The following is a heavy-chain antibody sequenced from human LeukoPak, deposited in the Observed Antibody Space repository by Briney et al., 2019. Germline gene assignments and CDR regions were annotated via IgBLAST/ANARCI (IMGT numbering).Heavy chain of an antibody. V-gene: IGHV3-9*01. CDR2: ISWNSGSI. CDR1: GFTFDDYA. Sequence: GRSLRLSCAASGFTFDDYAMHWFRQAPGKGLEWVSGISWNSGSIGYADSVKGRFTISRDNAKNSLYLQMNSLRAEDTALYYCAKFGTAMAFDYWGQGTLVTVSS. CDR3: AKFGTAMAFDY. J-gene: IGHJ4*02. D-gene: IGHD5-18*01.